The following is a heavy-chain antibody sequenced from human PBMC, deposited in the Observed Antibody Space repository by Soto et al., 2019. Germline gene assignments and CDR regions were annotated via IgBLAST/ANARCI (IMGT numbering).Heavy chain of an antibody. CDR3: ARSRGLRFLEWPY. V-gene: IGHV1-8*01. Sequence: VASVKVSCKASGYTFTSYDINWVRQATGQGLEWMGWMNPNSGNTGYAQKFQGRVTMTRNTSISTAYMELSSLRSEDTAVYYCARSRGLRFLEWPYWGQGTLVTVSS. J-gene: IGHJ4*02. CDR2: MNPNSGNT. CDR1: GYTFTSYD. D-gene: IGHD3-3*01.